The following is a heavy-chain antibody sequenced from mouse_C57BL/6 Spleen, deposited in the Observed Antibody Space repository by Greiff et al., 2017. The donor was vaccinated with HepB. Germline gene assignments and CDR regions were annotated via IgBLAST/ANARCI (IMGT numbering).Heavy chain of an antibody. V-gene: IGHV6-6*01. CDR2: IRNKANNHAT. CDR3: TRAQIYYGNWGYAMDY. D-gene: IGHD2-1*01. CDR1: GFTFSDAW. J-gene: IGHJ4*01. Sequence: EVKVEESGGGLVQPGGSMKLSCAASGFTFSDAWMDWVRQSPEKGLEWVAEIRNKANNHATYYAESVKGRFTISRDDSKSSVYLQMNSLRAEDTGIYYCTRAQIYYGNWGYAMDYWGQGTSVTVSS.